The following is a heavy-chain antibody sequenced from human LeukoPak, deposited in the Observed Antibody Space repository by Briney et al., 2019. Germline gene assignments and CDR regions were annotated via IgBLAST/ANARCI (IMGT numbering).Heavy chain of an antibody. Sequence: PSETLSLTCAVSGASISGSGYYLGWIRQPPGKGLEWIGNIYYTGSTYYTPSLKSRVTISVDTSKNKVSLKLSSVTAADTAVYYCARHTRYSSIWYVGDFDSWGQGTLVTVSS. D-gene: IGHD6-13*01. J-gene: IGHJ4*02. CDR3: ARHTRYSSIWYVGDFDS. CDR1: GASISGSGYY. CDR2: IYYTGST. V-gene: IGHV4-39*01.